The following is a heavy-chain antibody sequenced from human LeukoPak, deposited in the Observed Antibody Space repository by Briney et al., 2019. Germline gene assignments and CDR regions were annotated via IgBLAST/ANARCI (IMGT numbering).Heavy chain of an antibody. D-gene: IGHD1-26*01. CDR1: GFTFSSYA. Sequence: GGSLRLSCAASGFTFSSYAMSWVRQAPGKGLEWVSAMSGSGGSTYYADSVKGRFTISRDNSKNTLYLQLNSLRAEDTAVYHCAKDLVGANYYWGQGTLVTVSS. CDR3: AKDLVGANYY. CDR2: MSGSGGST. V-gene: IGHV3-23*01. J-gene: IGHJ4*02.